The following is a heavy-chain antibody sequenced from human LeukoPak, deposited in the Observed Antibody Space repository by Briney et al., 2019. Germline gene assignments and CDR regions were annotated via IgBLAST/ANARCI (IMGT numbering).Heavy chain of an antibody. D-gene: IGHD6-13*01. CDR3: AKASAAAVEDY. V-gene: IGHV3-30*18. CDR2: ITYDGTKT. J-gene: IGHJ4*02. Sequence: PGRSLRLSCAVSGLTFRNYGMHWVRQAPGKGLEWVAVITYDGTKTLYADSVKGRFTISRDNSKNTLYLQMNSLRAEDTAVYYCAKASAAAVEDYWGQGTLVTVSS. CDR1: GLTFRNYG.